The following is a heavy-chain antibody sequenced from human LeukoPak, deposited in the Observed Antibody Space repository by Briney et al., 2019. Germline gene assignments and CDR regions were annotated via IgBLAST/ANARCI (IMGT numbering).Heavy chain of an antibody. V-gene: IGHV3-48*04. CDR3: ATSARTYIGSSLDY. D-gene: IGHD2-15*01. Sequence: GGSLRLSCAASGFTFSDYSMNWVRQAPGKGLEWVSYISISSSTIYYADSVKGRFTISRDNAKNSLYLQMNTLRAEDTALYYCATSARTYIGSSLDYWGQGTLVTVSS. CDR1: GFTFSDYS. J-gene: IGHJ4*02. CDR2: ISISSSTI.